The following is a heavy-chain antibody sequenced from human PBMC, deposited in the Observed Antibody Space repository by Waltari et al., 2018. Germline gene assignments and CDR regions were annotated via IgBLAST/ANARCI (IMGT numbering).Heavy chain of an antibody. J-gene: IGHJ3*01. CDR3: AKALNWNEAPFLV. CDR1: GFTFDDYA. D-gene: IGHD1-1*01. V-gene: IGHV3-9*01. CDR2: ISWNSGSI. Sequence: EVQLVESGGGLVQPGRSLRLSCAASGFTFDDYAMHWVRQAPGKGLEWVSGISWNSGSIGYADSVKGRFTISRDNAKNSLYLQMNSLRAEDTALYYCAKALNWNEAPFLVWGQGTMVTVSS.